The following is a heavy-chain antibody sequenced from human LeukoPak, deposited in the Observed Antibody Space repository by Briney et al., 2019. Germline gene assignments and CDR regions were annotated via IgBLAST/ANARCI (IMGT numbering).Heavy chain of an antibody. V-gene: IGHV4-4*07. Sequence: SSETLSLTCTVFGVSISSFYWSRIRQPAGKGLQWIGRIYTSGSTNYSPSLRSRVTMSVDTSKNQFSLKLNSVTAADTAVYFCARGPDWPIDSWGQGTLVTVSS. J-gene: IGHJ4*02. CDR3: ARGPDWPIDS. D-gene: IGHD3-9*01. CDR2: IYTSGST. CDR1: GVSISSFY.